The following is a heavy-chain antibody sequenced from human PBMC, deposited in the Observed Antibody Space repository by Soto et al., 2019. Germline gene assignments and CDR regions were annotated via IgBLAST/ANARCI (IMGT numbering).Heavy chain of an antibody. Sequence: EVQLVESGGGLVQPARSLRLSCAASGFTFDDYAMHWVRQAPGKGLEWVSGISWNSGSIGYADSVKGRFTISRDNAKNSLYLQMNSLRAEDTALYYCAKESYSGYEYYYYYGMDVWGQGTTVTVSS. D-gene: IGHD5-12*01. V-gene: IGHV3-9*01. CDR3: AKESYSGYEYYYYYGMDV. J-gene: IGHJ6*02. CDR1: GFTFDDYA. CDR2: ISWNSGSI.